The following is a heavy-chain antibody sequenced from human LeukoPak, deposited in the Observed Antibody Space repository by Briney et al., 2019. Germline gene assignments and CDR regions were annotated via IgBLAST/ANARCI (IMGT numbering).Heavy chain of an antibody. V-gene: IGHV3-30*02. CDR3: ARAFGDFWSGYYPSYYNYYMDV. D-gene: IGHD3-3*01. CDR1: RFTFSSYG. Sequence: GGSLRLSCAASRFTFSSYGMHWVRQAPGKGLEWVAFIRYDGSNKYYADSVRGRFTISRDNAKNSLYLQMNSLRAEDTAVYHCARAFGDFWSGYYPSYYNYYMDVWGKGTTVTVSS. CDR2: IRYDGSNK. J-gene: IGHJ6*03.